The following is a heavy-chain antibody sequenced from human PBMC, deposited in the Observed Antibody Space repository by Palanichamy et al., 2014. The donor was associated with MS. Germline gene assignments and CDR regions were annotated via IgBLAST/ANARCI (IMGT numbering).Heavy chain of an antibody. D-gene: IGHD1-26*01. Sequence: EVQLVESGGGLVQPGGSLRLSCAASGFTFSSYEMNWVRQAPGKGLEWVSYISSSGSTIYYADPVKGRFTISRDNAKNSLYLQMNSLRAEDTAVYYCARESGSYYDYWGQGTLVTVSS. CDR2: ISSSGSTI. CDR3: ARESGSYYDY. J-gene: IGHJ4*02. V-gene: IGHV3-48*03. CDR1: GFTFSSYE.